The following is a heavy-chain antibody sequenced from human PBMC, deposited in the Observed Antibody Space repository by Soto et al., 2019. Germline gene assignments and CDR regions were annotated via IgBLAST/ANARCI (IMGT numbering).Heavy chain of an antibody. J-gene: IGHJ5*02. CDR3: ASPKIAFYNWFDP. D-gene: IGHD3-3*02. CDR2: IYYSGSI. V-gene: IGHV4-39*01. CDR1: GGSISSSSYY. Sequence: QLQLQESGPGLVKPSETLSLTCTVSGGSISSSSYYWGWIRQPPGKGLEWIGSIYYSGSIYYNPSLKSRVAISVDTSKNQFSLKLSSVTAADTAVYYCASPKIAFYNWFDPWGQGTLVTVSS.